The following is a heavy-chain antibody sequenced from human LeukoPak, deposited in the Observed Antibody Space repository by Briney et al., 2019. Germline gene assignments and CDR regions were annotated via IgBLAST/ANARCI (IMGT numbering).Heavy chain of an antibody. CDR1: GFSFSSYW. CDR3: ARVKDGSDQYFQH. CDR2: IKQDGSEK. V-gene: IGHV3-7*05. Sequence: PGGSLRLSCAASGFSFSSYWMNWVRQAPGKGLEWVANIKQDGSEKYYVDSVKGRFTISRDNAKMSVYLQMNSLRAEDTAVYYCARVKDGSDQYFQHWGQGTLVTASS. D-gene: IGHD1-26*01. J-gene: IGHJ1*01.